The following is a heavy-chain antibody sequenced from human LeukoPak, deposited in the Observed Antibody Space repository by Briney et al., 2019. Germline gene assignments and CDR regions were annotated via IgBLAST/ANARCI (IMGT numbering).Heavy chain of an antibody. CDR2: INTNNGNP. V-gene: IGHV7-4-1*02. CDR1: GSTFTSYA. CDR3: AIEDYGGGSYYYYYYMDV. D-gene: IGHD4/OR15-4a*01. J-gene: IGHJ6*03. Sequence: ASVKVSCKASGSTFTSYAMNWVRQAPGQGLEWMGWINTNNGNPTYAQDFTGRFVFSLDTSVSTAYLQIISLKAEDTAVYYCAIEDYGGGSYYYYYYMDVWGKGTTVTISS.